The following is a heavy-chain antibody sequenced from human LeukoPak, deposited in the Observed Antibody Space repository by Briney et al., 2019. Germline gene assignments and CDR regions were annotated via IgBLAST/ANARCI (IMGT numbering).Heavy chain of an antibody. CDR3: ARFAAGGSYYYYMDV. Sequence: GGSLRLSCATSGFTFGDYYMTWIRQAPGKGLEWLSYISNSGDTIYYADSVKGRFTISRDNAKNSLFLQMNSLRADDTAVYYCARFAAGGSYYYYMDVWGKGTTVTVSS. J-gene: IGHJ6*03. CDR1: GFTFGDYY. CDR2: ISNSGDTI. V-gene: IGHV3-11*04. D-gene: IGHD6-25*01.